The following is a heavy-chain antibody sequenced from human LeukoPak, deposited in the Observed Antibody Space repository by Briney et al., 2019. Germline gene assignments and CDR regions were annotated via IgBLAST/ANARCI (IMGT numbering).Heavy chain of an antibody. Sequence: GESLKISCKGSGYRFTNYWIGWVRQMPGKGLEWMGIIYPGDSETRYSPSFQGQVTISADKSISTAYLQWSSLKASDTAMYYCARGRRQLSPNWFDPWGQGTLVTVSS. CDR3: ARGRRQLSPNWFDP. D-gene: IGHD2/OR15-2a*01. J-gene: IGHJ5*02. CDR2: IYPGDSET. V-gene: IGHV5-51*01. CDR1: GYRFTNYW.